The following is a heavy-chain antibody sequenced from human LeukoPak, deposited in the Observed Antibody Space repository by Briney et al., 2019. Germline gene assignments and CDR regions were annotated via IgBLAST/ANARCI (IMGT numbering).Heavy chain of an antibody. CDR1: GGSFSDYY. J-gene: IGHJ6*02. V-gene: IGHV4-34*01. D-gene: IGHD1-14*01. CDR2: INHSGST. Sequence: SETLSLTCAVYGGSFSDYYWSWIRHPPGKGLEWIGEINHSGSTNYNPSLKSRVTISVDTSKNQFSLKLSSVTAADTAVYYCARVSPERENGMDVWGQGTTVTVSS. CDR3: ARVSPERENGMDV.